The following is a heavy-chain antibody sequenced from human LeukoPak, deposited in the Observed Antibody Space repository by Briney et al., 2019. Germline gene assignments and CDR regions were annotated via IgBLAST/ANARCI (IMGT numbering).Heavy chain of an antibody. D-gene: IGHD1-26*01. CDR2: INERATII. V-gene: IGHV3-74*01. Sequence: GGSLRLSCAASGFTFSNYWMHWVRQAPGKGLEWVSRINERATIISYADSVKGRFTISRDNAKNSLYLQMNSLRAEDTAVYYCARAGEVGATSEDYFDYWGQGTLVTVSS. CDR3: ARAGEVGATSEDYFDY. CDR1: GFTFSNYW. J-gene: IGHJ4*02.